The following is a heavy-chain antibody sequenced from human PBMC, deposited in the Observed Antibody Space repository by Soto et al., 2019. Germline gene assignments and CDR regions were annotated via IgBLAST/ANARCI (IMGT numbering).Heavy chain of an antibody. Sequence: KTSETLSLTGTVCGGSISSGGYSWSWIRQHQGKGLEWIGYIYYSGSTYYNPSLKSRVTISVDTSKTQFSLKLSSVTAEDTAVYYCARDRGYWNPWRVFDIFGQRTMVTFSS. CDR3: ARDRGYWNPWRVFDI. V-gene: IGHV4-31*03. D-gene: IGHD1-1*01. CDR1: GGSISSGGYS. J-gene: IGHJ3*02. CDR2: IYYSGST.